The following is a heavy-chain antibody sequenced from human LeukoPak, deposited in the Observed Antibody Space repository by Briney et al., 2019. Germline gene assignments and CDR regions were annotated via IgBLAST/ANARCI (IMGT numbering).Heavy chain of an antibody. V-gene: IGHV4-4*02. D-gene: IGHD1-26*01. CDR1: GGSISGTNW. J-gene: IGHJ4*02. Sequence: SETLPLTCGVSGGSISGTNWWSWVRQPPGQGLEWIGEISLRGLTNYNPSLRSRLTMSLDESKNQVSLNLTSVTAADTAVYYCSRESGPFSPFGFWGQGTLVSVHS. CDR3: SRESGPFSPFGF. CDR2: ISLRGLT.